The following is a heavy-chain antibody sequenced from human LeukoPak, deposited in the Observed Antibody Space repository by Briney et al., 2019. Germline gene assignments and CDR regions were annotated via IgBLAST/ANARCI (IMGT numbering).Heavy chain of an antibody. D-gene: IGHD6-6*01. CDR1: GYTFTTYG. V-gene: IGHV1-2*02. Sequence: GASVKVSCKASGYTFTTYGISWVRQAPGQGLEWMGWINPNSGGTNYAQKFQGRVTMTRDTSISTAYMELSRLRSDDTAVYYCARVGSSSPLPPWDWGQGTLVTVSS. CDR3: ARVGSSSPLPPWD. J-gene: IGHJ4*02. CDR2: INPNSGGT.